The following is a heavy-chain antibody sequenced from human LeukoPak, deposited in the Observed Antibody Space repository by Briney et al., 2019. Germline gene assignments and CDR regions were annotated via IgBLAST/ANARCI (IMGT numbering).Heavy chain of an antibody. CDR3: ARGRVVDGFDY. V-gene: IGHV3-74*01. D-gene: IGHD3/OR15-3a*01. CDR2: ISPTGSTT. CDR1: GFSFSGHW. Sequence: PGGSLRLSCTASGFSFSGHWMHWARQLPGKGLVWVSRISPTGSTTSYADSVKGRFTVSRDNAKNTLYLQMNSLRVDDTAMYYCARGRVVDGFDYWGQGTLVTVSS. J-gene: IGHJ4*02.